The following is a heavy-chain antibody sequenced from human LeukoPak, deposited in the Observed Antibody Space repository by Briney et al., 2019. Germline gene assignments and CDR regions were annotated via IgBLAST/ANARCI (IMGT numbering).Heavy chain of an antibody. D-gene: IGHD2-8*02. J-gene: IGHJ4*02. Sequence: PSETLSLTCTVSGVSISSSSYYWGWIRQPPGKGLEWVANINQDGTDKYYVDSVKGRFTFSRDNAQNSLYLQMSSLRVEDTAVYYCVAYSTGLYKGLEFWGQGTQVTVSS. V-gene: IGHV3-7*03. CDR1: GVSISSSSYY. CDR2: INQDGTDK. CDR3: VAYSTGLYKGLEF.